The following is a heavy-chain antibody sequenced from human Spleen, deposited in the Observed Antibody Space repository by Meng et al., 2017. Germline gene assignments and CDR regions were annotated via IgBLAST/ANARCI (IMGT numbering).Heavy chain of an antibody. CDR1: GGAISSSNW. V-gene: IGHV4-4*02. CDR2: IYHRGST. J-gene: IGHJ4*02. Sequence: QVELQESGPGLVEPSGTPSLTCAVSGGAISSSNWWSWVRQPPGKGLEWIGEIYHRGSTNYNPSLKRRVTISVDKSKNQFSLKLSSVTAADTAVYYCASNDLGARRGFGYWGQGTLVTVSS. CDR3: ASNDLGARRGFGY. D-gene: IGHD1-26*01.